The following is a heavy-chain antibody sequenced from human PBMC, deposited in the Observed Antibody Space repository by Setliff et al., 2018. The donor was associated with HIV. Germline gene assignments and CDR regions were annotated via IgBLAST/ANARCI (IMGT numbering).Heavy chain of an antibody. J-gene: IGHJ4*02. CDR3: TRDLGGPFDY. D-gene: IGHD3-16*01. V-gene: IGHV3-15*01. Sequence: GGSLRLSCAASGFTLSNTYMAWVRQAPGKGLEWVGRIKSIPNGGTTDYAAPVKGRFTISRDDSKNTLYLQMDSLKAEYTAVYYCTRDLGGPFDYWGQGTLVTVSS. CDR1: GFTLSNTY. CDR2: IKSIPNGGTT.